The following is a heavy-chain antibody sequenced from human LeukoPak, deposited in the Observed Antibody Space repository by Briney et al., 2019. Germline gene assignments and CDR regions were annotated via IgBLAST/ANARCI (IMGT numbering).Heavy chain of an antibody. CDR3: AGGVKEYDSPNFDY. CDR1: GASISSGGYS. CDR2: IYHSGST. J-gene: IGHJ4*02. V-gene: IGHV4-30-2*01. Sequence: SQTLSLTCAVSGASISSGGYSWSWIRQPPGKGLEWIGYIYHSGSTYYNPSLKSRVTISVDRSKNQFSLKLSSVTAADTAVYYCAGGVKEYDSPNFDYWDQGTLVTVSS. D-gene: IGHD3-22*01.